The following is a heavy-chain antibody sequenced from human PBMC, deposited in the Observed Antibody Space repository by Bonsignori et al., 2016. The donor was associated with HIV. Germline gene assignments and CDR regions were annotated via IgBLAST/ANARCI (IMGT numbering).Heavy chain of an antibody. CDR3: ARRYDWEPFDY. D-gene: IGHD1-26*01. Sequence: PREGLEWMGIICPGDSTTTYSPSFQGQVTISADKSINTAYLQWSSLKASDTAIYYCARRYDWEPFDYWGQGTLVTVSS. V-gene: IGHV5-51*01. CDR2: ICPGDSTT. J-gene: IGHJ4*02.